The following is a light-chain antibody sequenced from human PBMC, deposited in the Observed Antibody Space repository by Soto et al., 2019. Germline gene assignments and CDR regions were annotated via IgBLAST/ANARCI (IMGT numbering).Light chain of an antibody. CDR3: HQYDSSPHT. J-gene: IGKJ4*01. CDR2: GAS. Sequence: DIVLTQSPGTLSLSPGERATLSCRARQSVSSSYLAWYQQKPGQAPRLLIYGASSRATGIPDRFSGSGSGTDFTLTISRLEPEDLAVYYCHQYDSSPHTFGGGTKVEIK. V-gene: IGKV3-20*01. CDR1: QSVSSSY.